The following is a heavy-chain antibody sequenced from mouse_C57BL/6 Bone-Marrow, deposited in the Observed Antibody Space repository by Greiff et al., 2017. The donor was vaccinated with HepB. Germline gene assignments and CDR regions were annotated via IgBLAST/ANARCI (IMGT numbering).Heavy chain of an antibody. CDR1: GFSLTSYG. J-gene: IGHJ1*03. Sequence: VQLQQSGPGLVQPSQSLSITCTVSGFSLTSYGVHWVRQSPGKGLEWLGVIWSGGSTDYHAAFISRLSISKDNSKSQVFIKMNSLQADDTAIYYWARNWAYYRVLYWYFDVWGTGTTVTVSS. D-gene: IGHD2-12*01. CDR2: IWSGGST. V-gene: IGHV2-2*01. CDR3: ARNWAYYRVLYWYFDV.